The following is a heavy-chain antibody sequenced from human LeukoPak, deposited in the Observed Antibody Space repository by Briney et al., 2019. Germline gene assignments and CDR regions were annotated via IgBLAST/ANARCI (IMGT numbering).Heavy chain of an antibody. CDR3: ARVRSYYDALTGYLPTYFDY. CDR1: GGSINSSSYY. D-gene: IGHD3-9*01. V-gene: IGHV4-61*01. CDR2: IYYSGST. J-gene: IGHJ4*02. Sequence: PSETLSLTCTVSGGSINSSSYYWTWIRQPPGKELEWIGYIYYSGSTDYNPSLKSRVTISVGTSKNQFSLKLSAVTAADTAVYYCARVRSYYDALTGYLPTYFDYWGQGILVTVSS.